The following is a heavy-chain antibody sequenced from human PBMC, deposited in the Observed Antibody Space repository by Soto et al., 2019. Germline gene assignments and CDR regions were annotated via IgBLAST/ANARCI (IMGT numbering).Heavy chain of an antibody. J-gene: IGHJ3*02. Sequence: QLQQWGAGLLKPSETLSLTCVVSGGSFSTYYYNWIRQSPGKGLEWNGEINHSGSNNYSPSLKSRVTMSLDTSKNQFSLKLTSVTAADTAVYYCARGGSNDWQVAFDIWGQGTRVTVSS. D-gene: IGHD3-9*01. CDR3: ARGGSNDWQVAFDI. CDR2: INHSGSN. CDR1: GGSFSTYY. V-gene: IGHV4-34*02.